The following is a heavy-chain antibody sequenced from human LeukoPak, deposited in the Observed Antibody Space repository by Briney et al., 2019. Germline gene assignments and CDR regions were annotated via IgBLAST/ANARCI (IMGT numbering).Heavy chain of an antibody. D-gene: IGHD5/OR15-5a*01. CDR3: ATVPSVYTRSASYYYYGMDV. J-gene: IGHJ6*02. V-gene: IGHV1-69*04. Sequence: SVKVSSKASGGTFTRYAISWVRQAPRQGLEWMGRIIPIIGIVNYAQTFQSRVTITADKSTSTAYIEQSSLRTADTAVYYCATVPSVYTRSASYYYYGMDVGGEGTTVTVP. CDR1: GGTFTRYA. CDR2: IIPIIGIV.